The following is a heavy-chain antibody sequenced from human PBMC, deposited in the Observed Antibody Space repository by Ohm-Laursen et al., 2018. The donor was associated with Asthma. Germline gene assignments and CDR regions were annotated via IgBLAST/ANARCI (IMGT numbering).Heavy chain of an antibody. J-gene: IGHJ5*02. CDR1: GFIFSAYG. CDR3: AKDSRRDGYTWFDP. Sequence: SLRLSCAASGFIFSAYGMHWVRQAPGKGLEWVAVIWYDGTNKDYADSVKGRFTISRDNSKNTLYLQMNSLRAEDTAVYYCAKDSRRDGYTWFDPWGQGTLVTVSS. CDR2: IWYDGTNK. D-gene: IGHD5-24*01. V-gene: IGHV3-33*06.